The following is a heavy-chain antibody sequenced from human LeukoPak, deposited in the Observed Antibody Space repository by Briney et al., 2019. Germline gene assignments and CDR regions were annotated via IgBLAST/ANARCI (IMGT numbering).Heavy chain of an antibody. CDR2: INTDGSST. D-gene: IGHD1-26*01. CDR1: GFTLSSYW. J-gene: IGHJ3*02. Sequence: PGGSLRLSCSASGFTLSSYWMHWVRQAPGKGLVWVSRINTDGSSTNYADSVKGRFTLSRDNAKNTLYLQMNSLRAEDTAVYYCARVIGWDEPFDSGEQGPMVTASS. CDR3: ARVIGWDEPFDS. V-gene: IGHV3-74*01.